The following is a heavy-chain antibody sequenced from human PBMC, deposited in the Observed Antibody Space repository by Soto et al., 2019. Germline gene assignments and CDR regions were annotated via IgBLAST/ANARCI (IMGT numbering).Heavy chain of an antibody. Sequence: QVTLKESGPVLVRPTETLTLTCTVSGFSLSNTRMGVTWIRQPPGKALEWLAHIFSSDEKSYSTSLKSRLTIPTETSKCPVTLTMTHLHPVDTATYYCARFTVTNAPSHYYFKDVWGPGTTVTVSS. V-gene: IGHV2-26*01. D-gene: IGHD4-17*01. CDR2: IFSSDEK. CDR3: ARFTVTNAPSHYYFKDV. CDR1: GFSLSNTRMG. J-gene: IGHJ6*02.